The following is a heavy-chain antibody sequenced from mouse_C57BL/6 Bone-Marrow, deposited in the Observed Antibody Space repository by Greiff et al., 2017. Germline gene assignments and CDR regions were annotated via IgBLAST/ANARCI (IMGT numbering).Heavy chain of an antibody. CDR2: IYPGTGGT. J-gene: IGHJ3*01. Sequence: QVQLQQSGAELVRPGASVTLSCKASGYTFTDYEMHWVKQTPVHGLEWIGAIYPGTGGTAYNQKFKGKAILTADKSSSTAYMELRSLTSEDSAVYYCTRTNYYDSSSSFAYWGQGTLVTVSA. CDR3: TRTNYYDSSSSFAY. CDR1: GYTFTDYE. V-gene: IGHV1-15*01. D-gene: IGHD1-1*01.